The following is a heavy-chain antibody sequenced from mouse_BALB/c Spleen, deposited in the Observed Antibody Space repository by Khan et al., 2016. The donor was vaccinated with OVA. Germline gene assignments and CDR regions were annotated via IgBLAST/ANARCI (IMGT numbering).Heavy chain of an antibody. J-gene: IGHJ3*01. CDR2: INTYTGEP. CDR3: ACSIGNYWFAY. Sequence: QIQLVQSGPELKKPGETVKISCKASGYTFTNYGMNWVKQAPGKGLQWLGWINTYTGEPTSADDFKGRFAFSLETSASTAYLQINNLKNEDTATYCCACSIGNYWFAYWGQGTLVTVSA. D-gene: IGHD2-1*01. CDR1: GYTFTNYG. V-gene: IGHV9-3-1*01.